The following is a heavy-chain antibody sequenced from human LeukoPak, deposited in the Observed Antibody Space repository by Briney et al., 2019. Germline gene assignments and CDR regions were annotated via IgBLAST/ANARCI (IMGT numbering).Heavy chain of an antibody. J-gene: IGHJ6*03. D-gene: IGHD4-23*01. CDR2: IANDGGDP. V-gene: IGHV3-74*01. Sequence: GGSLRLTCAASGFIFSRHWMHWVRQAPGKGLVWVARIANDGGDPIYADSVRGRFTVSRDNSKKTLYLQMNSLRVEDTAVYYCARDSGLTVVTLHYNYMDVWGKGTTVTISS. CDR1: GFIFSRHW. CDR3: ARDSGLTVVTLHYNYMDV.